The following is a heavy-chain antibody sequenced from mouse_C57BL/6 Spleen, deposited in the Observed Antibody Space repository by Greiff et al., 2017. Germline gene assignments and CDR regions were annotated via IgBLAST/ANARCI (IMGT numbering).Heavy chain of an antibody. Sequence: EVKLMESGPELVKPGASVKISCKASGYSFTDYNMNWVKQSTGKSLEWIGVINPNYGTTSYNQKFKGKATLTVDQSSSTAYMRLNSLTSDDSAVYCGAAYYNNYVWFAYWGQGTLVTVSA. CDR2: INPNYGTT. CDR3: AAYYNNYVWFAY. V-gene: IGHV1-39*01. CDR1: GYSFTDYN. J-gene: IGHJ3*01. D-gene: IGHD2-5*01.